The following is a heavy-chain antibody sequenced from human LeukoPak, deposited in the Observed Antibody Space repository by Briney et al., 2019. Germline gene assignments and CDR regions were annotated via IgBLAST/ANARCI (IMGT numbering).Heavy chain of an antibody. CDR2: INWNGGST. CDR3: VRSFNTYGYPTGY. V-gene: IGHV3-20*04. D-gene: IGHD5-18*01. CDR1: GFTFSDYG. Sequence: GGSLRLSCAASGFTFSDYGMSWARQTPGKGLEWVAGINWNGGSTGYAVSVRGRCVISRDDANNFLHLHMNSLRAEDTAFYYCVRSFNTYGYPTGYWGQGTLVTVSS. J-gene: IGHJ4*02.